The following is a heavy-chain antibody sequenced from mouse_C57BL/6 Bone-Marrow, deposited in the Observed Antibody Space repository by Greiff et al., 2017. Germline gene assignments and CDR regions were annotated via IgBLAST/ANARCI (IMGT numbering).Heavy chain of an antibody. CDR2: LDPENGDT. CDR3: TTADYYGSSSGY. Sequence: EVQLQQSGAELVRPGASVKLSCTASGFNIKDDYMHWVKQRPEQGLEWIGWLDPENGDTEYASKFQGKATITADTSSNTAYLQLSSLTSEDTAVYYCTTADYYGSSSGYWGQGTTLTVSS. J-gene: IGHJ2*01. V-gene: IGHV14-4*01. D-gene: IGHD1-1*01. CDR1: GFNIKDDY.